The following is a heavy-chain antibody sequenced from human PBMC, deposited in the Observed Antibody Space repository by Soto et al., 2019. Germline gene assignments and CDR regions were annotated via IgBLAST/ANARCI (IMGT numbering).Heavy chain of an antibody. V-gene: IGHV3-23*01. CDR3: AKVTGQLVHTHYFHY. J-gene: IGHJ4*02. CDR1: GFTFSSYA. Sequence: EVQLLESGGGLVQPGGSLRLSCAASGFTFSSYAIHWVRQAPGEGLEWVSGISGSGDSTFYTDSVKGRFTISRDNSKNTLTLQMNSLRAADSAVYYCAKVTGQLVHTHYFHYWGQGTLVTVSS. D-gene: IGHD6-6*01. CDR2: ISGSGDST.